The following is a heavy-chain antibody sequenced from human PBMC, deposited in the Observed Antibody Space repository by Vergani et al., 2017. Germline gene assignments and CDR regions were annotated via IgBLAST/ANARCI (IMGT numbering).Heavy chain of an antibody. CDR1: GFTFSSYS. Sequence: EVQLVESGGGLVKPGGSLRLSCAASGFTFSSYSMNWVRQAPGKGLEWVSAISGSGGSTYYADSVKGRFTISRDNSKNTLYLQMNSLRAEDTAVYYCAKDQVLYWGNWFDLWGQGTLVTVSS. CDR3: AKDQVLYWGNWFDL. D-gene: IGHD2-2*02. J-gene: IGHJ5*02. V-gene: IGHV3-23*04. CDR2: ISGSGGST.